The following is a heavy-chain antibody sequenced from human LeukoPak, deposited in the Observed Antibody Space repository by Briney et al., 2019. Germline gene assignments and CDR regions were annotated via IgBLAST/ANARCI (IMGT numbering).Heavy chain of an antibody. Sequence: SETLSLTCTVSGGSISSYYWTWIRQPPGKGLQWIGYIYYSGVTNYNPSLKSRVTISVDTSKNQFSLKLSSVTAADTAVYYCAREGHYYGSGSLFDYWGQGTLVTVSS. CDR3: AREGHYYGSGSLFDY. V-gene: IGHV4-59*12. CDR1: GGSISSYY. D-gene: IGHD3-10*01. J-gene: IGHJ4*02. CDR2: IYYSGVT.